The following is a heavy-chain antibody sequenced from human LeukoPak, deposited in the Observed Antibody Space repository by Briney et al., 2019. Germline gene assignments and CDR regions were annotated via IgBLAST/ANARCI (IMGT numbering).Heavy chain of an antibody. D-gene: IGHD3-16*02. Sequence: SETLSLTCTVYGGSFSGYYWSWIRQPPGKGLEWIGEINHSGSTNYNPSLKSRVTISLDTSKNQLSLRLSSVTAAETAVYYCAGTYYDYVWGSYRYTMFDYWGQGTLVTVSS. CDR1: GGSFSGYY. CDR3: AGTYYDYVWGSYRYTMFDY. J-gene: IGHJ4*02. V-gene: IGHV4-34*01. CDR2: INHSGST.